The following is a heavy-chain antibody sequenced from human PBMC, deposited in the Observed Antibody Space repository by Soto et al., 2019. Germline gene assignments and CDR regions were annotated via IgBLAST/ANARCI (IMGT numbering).Heavy chain of an antibody. CDR2: ISISGNT. CDR3: AGDGGYSSSENDAFDI. Sequence: TMSLTCFIRSAYITSDFWSWTWQPQGKGLEWIGYISISGNTDYSPSLKSRVTISVDTSKNQFSLKLSSVTVADTAVYYCAGDGGYSSSENDAFDIWGQGTMVT. J-gene: IGHJ3*02. V-gene: IGHV4-59*12. CDR1: SAYITSDF. D-gene: IGHD6-13*01.